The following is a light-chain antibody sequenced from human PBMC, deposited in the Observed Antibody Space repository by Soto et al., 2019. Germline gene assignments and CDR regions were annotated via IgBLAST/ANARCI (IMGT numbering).Light chain of an antibody. Sequence: DIQMSQSPSTLSASVGDRVILTFRASQSISNWLAWYQQKPGKAPNLLIYKASSLKSGVPSRFSGSGSGTEFTLTISSLQPDDFATYYCQQYDTYWTFGQGTKVDNK. CDR3: QQYDTYWT. CDR1: QSISNW. CDR2: KAS. V-gene: IGKV1-5*03. J-gene: IGKJ1*01.